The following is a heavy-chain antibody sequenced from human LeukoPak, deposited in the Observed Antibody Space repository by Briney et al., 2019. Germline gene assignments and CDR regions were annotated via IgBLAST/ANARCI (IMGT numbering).Heavy chain of an antibody. V-gene: IGHV3-7*03. CDR1: GFTFSGFS. J-gene: IGHJ6*02. D-gene: IGHD6-19*01. CDR2: IKQDGSER. Sequence: PGGSLRLSCAASGFTFSGFSMSWVRQSPTKGLEWVANIKQDGSERYYVDSVKGRFTISRDNAKNSLYLQMNSLRAEDTALYYCTKDIGKFYTSGWNHFSMDVWGQGTTVTVSS. CDR3: TKDIGKFYTSGWNHFSMDV.